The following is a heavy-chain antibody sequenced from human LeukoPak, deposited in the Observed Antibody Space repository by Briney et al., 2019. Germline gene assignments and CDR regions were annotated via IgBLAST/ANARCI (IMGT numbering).Heavy chain of an antibody. CDR1: GFTFDDYA. CDR3: ARDPRRGYFDY. J-gene: IGHJ4*02. CDR2: INWNSDSI. V-gene: IGHV3-9*01. Sequence: HAGGSLRLSCAVSGFTFDDYAMHWVRQVPGKGLEWVSGINWNSDSIGYADSVKGRFTISRDNAKNSLYLQMNSLRAEDTAVYYCARDPRRGYFDYWGQGTLVTVSS.